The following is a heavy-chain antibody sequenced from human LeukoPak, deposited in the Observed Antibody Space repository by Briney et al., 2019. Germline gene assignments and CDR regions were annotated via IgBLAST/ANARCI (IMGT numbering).Heavy chain of an antibody. CDR3: PRPPLYRGTSDTHHD. D-gene: IGHD1-26*01. J-gene: IGHJ4*02. CDR1: GYTCS. V-gene: IGHV3-7*01. CDR2: RKRDGSEK. Sequence: PGGSLRLSCTASGYTCSPGKGLDWVANRKRDGSEKYYVDSVKGRFSTSRDNDKKSLCLQVNSLRAGDTAVYDCPRPPLYRGTSDTHHDWAQGTLVTVSS.